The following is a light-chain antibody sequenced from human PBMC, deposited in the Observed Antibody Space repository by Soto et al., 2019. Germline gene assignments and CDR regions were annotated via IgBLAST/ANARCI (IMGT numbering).Light chain of an antibody. V-gene: IGLV4-69*02. CDR3: QAWASGIGV. CDR1: RGDNIYA. CDR2: VNSDGSH. Sequence: QLVLTQSPSASASLGASVKLTCTLSRGDNIYAIGWHQQQPEKGPRYLLKVNSDGSHTKGDGIPDRFSGSSSGAERYLTIASLQSEDEADYYCQAWASGIGVFGTGTKLTVL. J-gene: IGLJ1*01.